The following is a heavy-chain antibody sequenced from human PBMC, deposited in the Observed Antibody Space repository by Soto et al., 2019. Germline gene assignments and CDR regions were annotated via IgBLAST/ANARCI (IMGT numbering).Heavy chain of an antibody. CDR1: GYSFSGYG. D-gene: IGHD2-2*01. CDR2: ISAGNGIT. CDR3: ARGSSSWSLGGGAYYGMDV. Sequence: QVQLVQSGAEVKKPGASVKVSCKASGYSFSGYGIHWVRQAPGQRPEWMGWISAGNGITKLSQQFQGRVATSRDIAATTAYMELRSLTSEDTAVYYCARGSSSWSLGGGAYYGMDVWGQGTTVIVSS. J-gene: IGHJ6*02. V-gene: IGHV1-3*01.